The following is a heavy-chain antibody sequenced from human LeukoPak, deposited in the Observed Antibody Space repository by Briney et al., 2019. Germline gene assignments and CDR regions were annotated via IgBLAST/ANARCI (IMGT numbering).Heavy chain of an antibody. V-gene: IGHV1-46*01. CDR1: GYTFTSCY. CDR3: ARGKRSGDY. Sequence: ASVKVPCKASGYTFTSCYMHWVRQPPGQGLEWMGIINPSGGGTSYSQKFQGRVTVTRDTSTSTVYMELSSLRSEDTAVYYCARGKRSGDYWGQGTLVTVSS. D-gene: IGHD1-1*01. J-gene: IGHJ4*02. CDR2: INPSGGGT.